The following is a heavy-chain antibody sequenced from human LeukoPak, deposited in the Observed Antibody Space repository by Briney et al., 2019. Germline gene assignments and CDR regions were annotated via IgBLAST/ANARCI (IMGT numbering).Heavy chain of an antibody. CDR2: IYTSGST. Sequence: SETLSLTCTVSGGSISSGNYYWSWIRQPAGKGLEWIGRIYTSGSTNYNPSLKSRVTISVDTSKNQVSLKLSSVTAADTAVYYCARELASDYYGSGSLLDYWGQGTLVTVSS. D-gene: IGHD3-10*01. CDR3: ARELASDYYGSGSLLDY. V-gene: IGHV4-61*02. CDR1: GGSISSGNYY. J-gene: IGHJ4*02.